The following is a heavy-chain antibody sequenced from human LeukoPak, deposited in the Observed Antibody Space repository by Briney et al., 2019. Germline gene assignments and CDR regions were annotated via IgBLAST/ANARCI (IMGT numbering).Heavy chain of an antibody. J-gene: IGHJ4*02. CDR1: GLTFSNYA. CDR3: AKRYYGSGNYDPLFEY. D-gene: IGHD3-10*01. CDR2: IRYDGSNK. V-gene: IGHV3-30*02. Sequence: SGGSLRLSCATSGLTFSNYAMSWVRQAPGKGLEWVAFIRYDGSNKYYADSVKGRFTISRDNSKNTLYLQMNSLRAEDTAVYYCAKRYYGSGNYDPLFEYWGQGTLVTVSS.